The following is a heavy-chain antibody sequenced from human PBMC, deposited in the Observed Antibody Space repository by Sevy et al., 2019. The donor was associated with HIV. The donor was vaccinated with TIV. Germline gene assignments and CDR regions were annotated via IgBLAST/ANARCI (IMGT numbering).Heavy chain of an antibody. Sequence: GGSLRLSCAVSGFTFNTYNMNWVRQAPGKGLEWVSYISYTSTTIYYAHSVRGQFTISRDNAKNTLYLQMNSLTDEDTAVYYCASSDATSRFGYYYFAMDFWGQGTSVTV. V-gene: IGHV3-48*02. CDR1: GFTFNTYN. CDR3: ASSDATSRFGYYYFAMDF. D-gene: IGHD3-22*01. CDR2: ISYTSTTI. J-gene: IGHJ6*02.